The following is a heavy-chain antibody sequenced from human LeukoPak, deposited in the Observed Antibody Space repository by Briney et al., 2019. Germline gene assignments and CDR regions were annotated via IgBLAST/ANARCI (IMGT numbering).Heavy chain of an antibody. CDR1: GGSFSGYY. CDR2: INHSGST. V-gene: IGHV4-34*01. J-gene: IGHJ2*01. Sequence: ASETLSLTCAVYGGSFSGYYWSWIRQPPGKGLEWIGEINHSGSTNYKPSLKSRVTMSVDTSKNQFSLKLSSVTAADTAVYYCARVSSSWYQDWYFALWGRGTLVTVSS. D-gene: IGHD6-13*01. CDR3: ARVSSSWYQDWYFAL.